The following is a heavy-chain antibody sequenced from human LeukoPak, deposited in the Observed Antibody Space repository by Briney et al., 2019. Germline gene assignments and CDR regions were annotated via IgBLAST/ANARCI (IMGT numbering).Heavy chain of an antibody. D-gene: IGHD3-22*01. V-gene: IGHV3-21*01. CDR1: GFTFSSYS. CDR2: ISSSSSYI. Sequence: PGGSLRHSCAASGFTFSSYSMNWVRQAPGKGLEWVSSISSSSSYIYYADSVKGRFTISRDNAKNSLYLQMNSLRAEDTAVYYCASVLVGYYYDSSGTTWGQGTLVAVSS. CDR3: ASVLVGYYYDSSGTT. J-gene: IGHJ5*02.